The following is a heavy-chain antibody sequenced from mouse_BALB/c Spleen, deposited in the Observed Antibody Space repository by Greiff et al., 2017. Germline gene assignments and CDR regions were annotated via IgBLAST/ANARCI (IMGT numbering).Heavy chain of an antibody. V-gene: IGHV1-18*01. CDR1: GYTFTDYN. CDR2: INPNNGGT. Sequence: DVQLQESGPELVKPGASVKIPCKASGYTFTDYNMDWVKQSHGKSLEWIGDINPNNGGTIYNQKFKGKATLTVDKSSSTAYMELRSLTSEDTAVYYCARAPIYYYGSSYFDYWGQGTTLTVSS. CDR3: ARAPIYYYGSSYFDY. J-gene: IGHJ2*01. D-gene: IGHD1-1*01.